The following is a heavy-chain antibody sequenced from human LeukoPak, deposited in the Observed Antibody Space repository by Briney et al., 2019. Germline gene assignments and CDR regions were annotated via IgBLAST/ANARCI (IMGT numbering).Heavy chain of an antibody. Sequence: SETLSLTCTVSGGSISSYYWSWIRQPAGKGLEWIGRIYTSGSTNYNPSLKSRVTMSVDTSKNQFSLKLNSVTAADTAVYYCARDRGGYCSSTSCPAYAFDIWGQGTMVTVSS. CDR3: ARDRGGYCSSTSCPAYAFDI. CDR1: GGSISSYY. J-gene: IGHJ3*02. V-gene: IGHV4-4*07. D-gene: IGHD2-2*01. CDR2: IYTSGST.